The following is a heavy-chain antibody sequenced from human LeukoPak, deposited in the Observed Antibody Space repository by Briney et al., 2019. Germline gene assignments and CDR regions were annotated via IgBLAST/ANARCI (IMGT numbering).Heavy chain of an antibody. CDR1: GFTFSSYA. J-gene: IGHJ5*02. CDR2: ISGSGGSA. Sequence: GGSLRLSCAASGFTFSSYAMHWVRQAPGKGLEWVSGISGSGGSAYYADSVKGRFTISRDNSKNTLYLQMNSLRVEDTAVYYCAKDGVVATSDPWGQGTLVTVSS. V-gene: IGHV3-23*01. CDR3: AKDGVVATSDP. D-gene: IGHD5-12*01.